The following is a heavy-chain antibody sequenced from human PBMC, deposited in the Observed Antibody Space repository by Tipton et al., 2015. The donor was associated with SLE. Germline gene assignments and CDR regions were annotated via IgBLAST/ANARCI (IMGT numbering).Heavy chain of an antibody. D-gene: IGHD3-16*01. Sequence: TLSLTCNVSGGSISSGGYYWGWIRQPPGKGLEWIGNINYSGTTYFNPSLKTRITISVDRSMVHFSLRLASVTAADTAVYYCARAIGVNYFNFWGQGILVNVSP. CDR3: ARAIGVNYFNF. CDR1: GGSISSGGYY. J-gene: IGHJ4*02. V-gene: IGHV4-39*02. CDR2: INYSGTT.